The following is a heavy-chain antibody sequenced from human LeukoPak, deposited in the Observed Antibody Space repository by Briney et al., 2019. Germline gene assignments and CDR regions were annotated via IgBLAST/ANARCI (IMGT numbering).Heavy chain of an antibody. CDR3: ARGPRTYYYGSGSYFHFDY. CDR2: INPNSGGT. D-gene: IGHD3-10*01. J-gene: IGHJ4*02. Sequence: ASVKVSCKASGYXFTGYYMHWVRQAPGQGLEWMGWINPNSGGTNYAQKFQGRVTMTRDTSISTAYMELSRLRSDDTAVYYCARGPRTYYYGSGSYFHFDYWGQGTLVTVSS. CDR1: GYXFTGYY. V-gene: IGHV1-2*02.